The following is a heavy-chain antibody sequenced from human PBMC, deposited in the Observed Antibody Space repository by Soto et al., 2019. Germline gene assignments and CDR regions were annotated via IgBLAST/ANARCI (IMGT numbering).Heavy chain of an antibody. J-gene: IGHJ4*02. V-gene: IGHV3-74*01. Sequence: EVQLVESGGGLVQPGGSLRLSCAASGFTFSSYWMHWVRQAPGKGLVWVSRINSDGSSTSYADSVKGRFTISRDNAKNTLYLQMTSLSAEDTAVYYCARDYGAYLSGWSLAPWGQGTLVTVSS. CDR2: INSDGSST. CDR1: GFTFSSYW. D-gene: IGHD6-19*01. CDR3: ARDYGAYLSGWSLAP.